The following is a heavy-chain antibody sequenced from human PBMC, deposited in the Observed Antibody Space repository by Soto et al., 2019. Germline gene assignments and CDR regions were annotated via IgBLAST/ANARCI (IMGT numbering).Heavy chain of an antibody. Sequence: GGSLRLSCAASGFTFSGSSMYWVRQASGKGLEWLGRIRSEPNSYATVYAASVKGRFTIWRDDSKNTAYLQMNSLKTEDTAVYYCARHGDYYETYGMDVWGKGTTVTVSS. CDR3: ARHGDYYETYGMDV. D-gene: IGHD3-22*01. CDR2: IRSEPNSYAT. J-gene: IGHJ6*04. CDR1: GFTFSGSS. V-gene: IGHV3-73*01.